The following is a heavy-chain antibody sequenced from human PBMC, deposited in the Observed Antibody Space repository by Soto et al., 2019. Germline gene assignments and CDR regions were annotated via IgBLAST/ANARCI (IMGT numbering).Heavy chain of an antibody. D-gene: IGHD6-19*01. CDR1: GFTFGDYA. CDR2: IRSKAYGGTT. CDR3: TRVAADFRYNWFDP. Sequence: GSLRLSCTASGFTFGDYAMSWVRQAPGKGLEWVGFIRSKAYGGTTEYAASVKGRFTISRDDSKSIAYLQMNSLKTEDTAVYYCTRVAADFRYNWFDPWGQGTLVTVSS. V-gene: IGHV3-49*04. J-gene: IGHJ5*02.